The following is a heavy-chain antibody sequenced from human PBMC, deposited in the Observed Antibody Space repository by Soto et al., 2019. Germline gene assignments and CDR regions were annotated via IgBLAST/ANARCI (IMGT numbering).Heavy chain of an antibody. CDR3: ARDLFYDHFDY. V-gene: IGHV3-33*01. D-gene: IGHD3-3*01. CDR2: IWYDGSNK. Sequence: PGGSLRLSCAASGFTFSSYGMHWVRQAPGKGLEWVAVIWYDGSNKYYADSVKGRFTISRDNSKNTLYLQMNSLRAEDTAVYYCARDLFYDHFDYWGQGTLVTVSS. J-gene: IGHJ4*02. CDR1: GFTFSSYG.